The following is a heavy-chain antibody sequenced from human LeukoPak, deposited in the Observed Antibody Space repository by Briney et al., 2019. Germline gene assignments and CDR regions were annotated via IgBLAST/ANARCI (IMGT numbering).Heavy chain of an antibody. V-gene: IGHV3-7*01. J-gene: IGHJ4*02. Sequence: GGSLRLSCTASGFTFSSYWMYWVRQAPGKGLEWVANIKQDGSEKYYVDSVMGRFTISRDNAKNSLYLQMNSLRAEDTAVYYCARENYGSGSYQYYFDYWGQGILVTVSS. CDR3: ARENYGSGSYQYYFDY. CDR1: GFTFSSYW. CDR2: IKQDGSEK. D-gene: IGHD3-10*01.